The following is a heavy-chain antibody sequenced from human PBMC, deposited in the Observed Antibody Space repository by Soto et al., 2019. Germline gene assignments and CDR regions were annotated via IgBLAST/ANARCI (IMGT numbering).Heavy chain of an antibody. CDR1: GFTFSSYA. CDR3: APMGV. J-gene: IGHJ6*02. CDR2: IGGSDNRT. Sequence: EVQLLESGGSLVQPGGSLRLSCAASGFTFSSYAMSWVRQAPGKGLEWVSAIGGSDNRTYYADSVKGRFTISRDNSKNTLYLQMSSLRADDTAVYYCAPMGVWGQGTTVTVSS. V-gene: IGHV3-23*01.